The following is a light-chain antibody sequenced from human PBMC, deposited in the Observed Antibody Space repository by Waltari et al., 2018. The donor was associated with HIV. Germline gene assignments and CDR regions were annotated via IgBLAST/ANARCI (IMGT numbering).Light chain of an antibody. CDR3: ATWDDALNEYV. Sequence: QSALTQPPSASGSPGQSVTISCTGTSSDVGGYNYVSWYQQHPGKAPKLLIYDVTKRPSGVPDRFSGYKSGNTASLTVSGLQSEDEADYYCATWDDALNEYVFGTGTRVTVL. V-gene: IGLV2-8*01. CDR2: DVT. CDR1: SSDVGGYNY. J-gene: IGLJ1*01.